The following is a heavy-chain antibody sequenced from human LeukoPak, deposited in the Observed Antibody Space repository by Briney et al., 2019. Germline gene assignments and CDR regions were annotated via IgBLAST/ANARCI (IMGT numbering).Heavy chain of an antibody. J-gene: IGHJ3*02. CDR2: IYTSGST. CDR1: GGSISSGSYY. D-gene: IGHD2-2*01. V-gene: IGHV4-61*02. CDR3: ARGVVPAAIGAFDX. Sequence: SETLSLTCTVSGGSISSGSYYWSWIRQPAGKGLEWIGRIYTSGSTNYNPSLKSRVTISVDTSKNQFSLKLSSVTAADTAMYYCARGVVPAAIGAFDXWGQGXMVTVS.